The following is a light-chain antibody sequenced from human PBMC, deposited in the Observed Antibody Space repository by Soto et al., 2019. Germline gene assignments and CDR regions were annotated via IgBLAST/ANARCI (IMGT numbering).Light chain of an antibody. Sequence: SYDLTQPPSVSVPPGQTARITCSGDELSKQYSFWYQQKPGQAPVLVIYKDTERASGIPERFSGSSSGTTVTLTISGVREEDEATYYCQSSDDTGDYYLLGTGTKVTV. V-gene: IGLV3-25*02. CDR1: ELSKQY. CDR3: QSSDDTGDYYL. J-gene: IGLJ1*01. CDR2: KDT.